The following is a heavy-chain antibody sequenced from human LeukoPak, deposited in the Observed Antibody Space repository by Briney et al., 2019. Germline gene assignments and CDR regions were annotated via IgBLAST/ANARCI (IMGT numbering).Heavy chain of an antibody. CDR2: IKQDGSEK. CDR1: GFTFTSYW. V-gene: IGHV3-7*01. CDR3: ARAQAFNGYYYYYYMDV. J-gene: IGHJ6*03. Sequence: SGGSLRLSCAASGFTFTSYWMSWVRQAPGKGLEWVANIKQDGSEKYYVDSVKGRFTISRDNAKNSLYLQMNSLRAEDTAVYYCARAQAFNGYYYYYYMDVWGKGTTVTVSS.